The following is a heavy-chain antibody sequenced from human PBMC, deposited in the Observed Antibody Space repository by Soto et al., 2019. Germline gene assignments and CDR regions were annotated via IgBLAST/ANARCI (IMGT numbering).Heavy chain of an antibody. CDR3: ARDFSAVGAPGRAFDI. V-gene: IGHV1-18*01. J-gene: IGHJ3*02. CDR1: GYTFTSCA. Sequence: ASVKVSCKDSGYTFTSCAFSWVRQAPGQGLEWMGWISAYNGNTNYAQKLQGRVTMTTDTSTSTAYMELRSLRSDDTAVYYCARDFSAVGAPGRAFDIWGQGTMVIVSS. D-gene: IGHD1-26*01. CDR2: ISAYNGNT.